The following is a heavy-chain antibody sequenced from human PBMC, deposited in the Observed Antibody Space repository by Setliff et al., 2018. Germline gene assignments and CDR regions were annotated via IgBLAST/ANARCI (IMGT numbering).Heavy chain of an antibody. CDR1: GFTFNNYA. CDR2: ISGSGGST. V-gene: IGHV3-23*01. J-gene: IGHJ4*02. D-gene: IGHD3-3*01. Sequence: GGSLRLSCASSGFTFNNYAMIWVRQAPGKGLEWVSSISGSGGSTYYADSVRGRFTISRDSSKNTLYLQMNRLRAEDTAVYHCARIFLYGTSWYFDNWGQGTLVTVSS. CDR3: ARIFLYGTSWYFDN.